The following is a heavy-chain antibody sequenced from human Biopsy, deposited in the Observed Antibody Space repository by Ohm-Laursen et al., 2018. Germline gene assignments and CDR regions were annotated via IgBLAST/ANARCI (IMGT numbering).Heavy chain of an antibody. CDR2: IIPTFDTP. J-gene: IGHJ5*02. CDR1: GGTFNSYV. V-gene: IGHV1-69*06. CDR3: AGGAAKGYPYDH. Sequence: SSVKVSCKTSGGTFNSYVITWVRQAPGQGLEWMGRIIPTFDTPTYSPDFQGRVTFTADKSTGTATLDLRSLTSEDTAVYYCAGGAAKGYPYDHWGQGTLVTVSS. D-gene: IGHD6-13*01.